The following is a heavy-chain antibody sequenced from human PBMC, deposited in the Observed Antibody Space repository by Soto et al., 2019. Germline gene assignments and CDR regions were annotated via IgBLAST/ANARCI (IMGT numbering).Heavy chain of an antibody. CDR1: GYTFTSYD. V-gene: IGHV1-8*01. J-gene: IGHJ6*02. D-gene: IGHD2-2*01. CDR3: ARGAGVLVPAAMRANYYYYGMDV. Sequence: ASVKVSCKASGYTFTSYDINWVRQATGQGLEWMGWMNPNSGNTGYAQKFQGRVTMTRNTSISTAYMELSSLRSEDTAVYYCARGAGVLVPAAMRANYYYYGMDVWGQGTTVTVSS. CDR2: MNPNSGNT.